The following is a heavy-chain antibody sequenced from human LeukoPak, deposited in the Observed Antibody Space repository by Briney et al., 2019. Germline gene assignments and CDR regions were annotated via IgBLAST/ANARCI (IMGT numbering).Heavy chain of an antibody. V-gene: IGHV3-23*01. J-gene: IGHJ4*02. D-gene: IGHD6-19*01. CDR2: ISGSGGST. Sequence: PGGSLRLSCAASGFTFSSYAMSWVRQASGKGLEWVSAISGSGGSTYYADSVKGRFTISRDNSKNTLYLQMNSLRAEDTAVYYCAKENGSGWYGPYYFDYWGQGTLVTVSS. CDR3: AKENGSGWYGPYYFDY. CDR1: GFTFSSYA.